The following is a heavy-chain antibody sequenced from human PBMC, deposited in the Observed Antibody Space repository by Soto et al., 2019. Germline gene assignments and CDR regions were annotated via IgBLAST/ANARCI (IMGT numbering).Heavy chain of an antibody. CDR3: ARHAPDFWSGYPNWFDP. D-gene: IGHD3-3*01. J-gene: IGHJ5*02. CDR2: IYYSGST. Sequence: PSETLSLTCTVSGGSISSSSYYWGWIRQPPGKGLEWIGSIYYSGSTYYNPSLKSRVTISVDTSKNQFSLKLSSVTAADTAVYYCARHAPDFWSGYPNWFDPWGQGTLVTVS. V-gene: IGHV4-39*01. CDR1: GGSISSSSYY.